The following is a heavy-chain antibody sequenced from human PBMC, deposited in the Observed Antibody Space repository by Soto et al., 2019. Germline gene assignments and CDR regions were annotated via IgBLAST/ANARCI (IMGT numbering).Heavy chain of an antibody. CDR2: IYPGDSDT. D-gene: IGHD2-2*01. CDR1: GYSFTSYW. V-gene: IGHV5-51*01. CDR3: ARNKGYCSSTSCYGMDV. Sequence: GESLKISCKGSGYSFTSYWIVWVRQMPGKGLEWMGTIYPGDSDTRYSPSFQGQVTISADKSISTAYLQWNSLKASDTAMYFCARNKGYCSSTSCYGMDVWGQGAAVTAP. J-gene: IGHJ6*02.